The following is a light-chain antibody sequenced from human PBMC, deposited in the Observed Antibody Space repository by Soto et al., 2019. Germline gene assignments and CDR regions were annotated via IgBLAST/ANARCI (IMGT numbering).Light chain of an antibody. CDR1: QSINNW. V-gene: IGKV1-5*01. Sequence: DIQITQSPLTLSASIGDRVTITCRASQSINNWLAWYQQKPWKPPKLLLYGASSRDSGVPPRFSGSGSGTEFTLTISSLQPDDFATYYCQQYNRYSGMFGQGTKVEGK. CDR2: GAS. J-gene: IGKJ1*01. CDR3: QQYNRYSGM.